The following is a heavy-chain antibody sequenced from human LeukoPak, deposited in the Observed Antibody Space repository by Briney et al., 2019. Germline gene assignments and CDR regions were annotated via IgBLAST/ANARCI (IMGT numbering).Heavy chain of an antibody. CDR3: ARDHFYCSSTTCYGETIDY. CDR1: GYTFTHYG. CDR2: ISAYNGNT. V-gene: IGHV1-18*01. D-gene: IGHD2-2*01. Sequence: ASVKVSCKASGYTFTHYGFTWVRQAPGQGLEWMGGISAYNGNTNYPQNLQGRVTMTTDTSASTAYMELRSLRSDDTAVFYCARDHFYCSSTTCYGETIDYWGQGTLVTVSS. J-gene: IGHJ4*02.